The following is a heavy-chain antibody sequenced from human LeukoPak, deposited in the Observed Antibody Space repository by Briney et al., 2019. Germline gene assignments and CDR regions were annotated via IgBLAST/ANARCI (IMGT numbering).Heavy chain of an antibody. V-gene: IGHV1-18*01. D-gene: IGHD1-26*01. CDR3: ARGGLSGIYGIDY. Sequence: GASVKVSCRASGYTFNTYGVTWVRQVPGQGFEWMGWISPYNGDTNYAQKFQGRVTMTTDTLTSTAFMELRSLRSDDTAVYFCARGGLSGIYGIDYWGQGTLVTVSS. CDR2: ISPYNGDT. CDR1: GYTFNTYG. J-gene: IGHJ4*02.